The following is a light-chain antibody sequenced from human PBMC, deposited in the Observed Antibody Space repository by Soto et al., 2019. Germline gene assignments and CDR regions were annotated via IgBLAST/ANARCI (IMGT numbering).Light chain of an antibody. CDR3: AAWDDSLSGSWV. Sequence: QSVLTQPPSASGTPGQRVTISCSGSSSNIGINYVYWYQQLPGTAPKLLIYRNNQRPSGVPDRFSGSKSGTSASLAISGLRSEDEADYYCAAWDDSLSGSWVFGGGTKLTFL. CDR1: SSNIGINY. V-gene: IGLV1-47*01. CDR2: RNN. J-gene: IGLJ3*02.